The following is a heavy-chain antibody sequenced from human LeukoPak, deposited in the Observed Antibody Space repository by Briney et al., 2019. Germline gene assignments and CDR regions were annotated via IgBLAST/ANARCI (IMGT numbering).Heavy chain of an antibody. J-gene: IGHJ4*02. CDR1: GFTFSSYA. Sequence: PGGSLRLSCAASGFTFSSYAMSWVRQAPGKGLEWVSAISGSGGSTYYADSVKGRFTISRDNSKNTLYLQMNSLRAEDTAVYYCAKDHGDFWCGYYFDYWGQGTLVTVSS. CDR3: AKDHGDFWCGYYFDY. D-gene: IGHD3-3*01. V-gene: IGHV3-23*01. CDR2: ISGSGGST.